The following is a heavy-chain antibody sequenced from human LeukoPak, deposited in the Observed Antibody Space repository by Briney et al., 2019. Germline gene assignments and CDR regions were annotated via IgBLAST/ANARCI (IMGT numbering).Heavy chain of an antibody. CDR3: AKDVGDSDYFDY. Sequence: PGGSLRLSCAASGFTFSSYGMHWVRQAPGKGLEWVAFIRYDGSNKYYADSVKGRFTISRDNSKNTLYLQMNSLRAEDTAVYYCAKDVGDSDYFDYWGQGTLVTVSS. CDR2: IRYDGSNK. D-gene: IGHD3-16*01. CDR1: GFTFSSYG. J-gene: IGHJ4*02. V-gene: IGHV3-30*02.